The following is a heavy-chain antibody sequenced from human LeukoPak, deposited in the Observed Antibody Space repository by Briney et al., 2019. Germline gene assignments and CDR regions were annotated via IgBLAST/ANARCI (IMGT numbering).Heavy chain of an antibody. Sequence: PGGSLRLSCAASGFLFGSYAMHWVRQAPGEGLEWVAVISYDGRNKYYADSVKGRFTISRDNSKNTLYLQMNSLRAEDTAVYYCASRMATITAYFDYWGQGTLVTVSS. CDR3: ASRMATITAYFDY. V-gene: IGHV3-30*04. J-gene: IGHJ4*02. CDR2: ISYDGRNK. D-gene: IGHD5-12*01. CDR1: GFLFGSYA.